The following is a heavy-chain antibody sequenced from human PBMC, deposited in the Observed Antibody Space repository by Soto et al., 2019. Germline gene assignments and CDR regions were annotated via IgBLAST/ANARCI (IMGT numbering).Heavy chain of an antibody. Sequence: DVQLLESGGHLVQPGGSLRLSCAASGFTFSSYAMSWVRQAPGKGLEWVSSVSAGGDMTYYSDSVKGRFTISRANSNNALSLQMNSLRIEDTALYYCARGDRGGSGSPASYYYSGFDVWGQGTTVTVS. CDR1: GFTFSSYA. V-gene: IGHV3-23*01. J-gene: IGHJ6*02. CDR3: ARGDRGGSGSPASYYYSGFDV. CDR2: VSAGGDMT. D-gene: IGHD3-10*01.